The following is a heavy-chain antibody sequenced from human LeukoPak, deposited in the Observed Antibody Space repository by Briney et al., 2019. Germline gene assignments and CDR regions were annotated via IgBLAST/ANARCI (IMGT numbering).Heavy chain of an antibody. CDR2: IYYIGNA. Sequence: SETLSLTCTVSGGSISSGSYYWGWIRQPPGKGLEWIGTIYYIGNAYYNSSLKSRVSISVDTSKNQFSLKLSSVTAADTAVYYCAREYNYYDCDWGQGTLVTVSS. CDR1: GGSISSGSYY. CDR3: AREYNYYDCD. D-gene: IGHD3-22*01. V-gene: IGHV4-39*07. J-gene: IGHJ4*02.